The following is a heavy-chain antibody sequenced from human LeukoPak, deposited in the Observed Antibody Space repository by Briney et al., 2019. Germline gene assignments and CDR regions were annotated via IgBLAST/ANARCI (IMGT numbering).Heavy chain of an antibody. J-gene: IGHJ4*02. V-gene: IGHV3-23*01. D-gene: IGHD1-26*01. Sequence: GGSLRLPCAASGFTFSSYAMSWVRQAPGKGLEWVSAISGSGGSTYYADSVKGRFTISRDNSKNTLYLQMNSLRAEDTAVYYCARNLNSGYYYYFDYWGQGTLVTVSS. CDR1: GFTFSSYA. CDR2: ISGSGGST. CDR3: ARNLNSGYYYYFDY.